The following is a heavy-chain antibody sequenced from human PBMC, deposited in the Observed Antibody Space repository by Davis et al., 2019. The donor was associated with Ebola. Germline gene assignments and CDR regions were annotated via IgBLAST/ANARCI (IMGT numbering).Heavy chain of an antibody. D-gene: IGHD3-22*01. CDR1: GGSFSSYY. V-gene: IGHV4-59*12. CDR2: IYFSGST. CDR3: ARDRAYYYDSSGYYYYYGMDV. Sequence: SETLSLTCAVYGGSFSSYYWSWIRQPPGKGLEWIGYIYFSGSTKYNPSLKSRVTMSVDTSKNQFSLKLSSVTAADTAVYYCARDRAYYYDSSGYYYYYGMDVWGQGTTVTVSS. J-gene: IGHJ6*02.